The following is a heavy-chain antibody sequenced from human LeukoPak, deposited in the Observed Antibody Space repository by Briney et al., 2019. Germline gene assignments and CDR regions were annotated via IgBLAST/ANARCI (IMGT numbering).Heavy chain of an antibody. CDR2: MNPNSGNT. CDR1: GYTFTSYD. CDR3: ARGPDYSNYAYYFDY. J-gene: IGHJ4*02. V-gene: IGHV1-8*03. Sequence: ASVKVSCKASGYTFTSYDINWVRQATGQGLEWMGWMNPNSGNTGYAQKFQGRVTITRNTSISTAYMELSSLRSEDTAVYYSARGPDYSNYAYYFDYWGQGTLVTVSS. D-gene: IGHD4-11*01.